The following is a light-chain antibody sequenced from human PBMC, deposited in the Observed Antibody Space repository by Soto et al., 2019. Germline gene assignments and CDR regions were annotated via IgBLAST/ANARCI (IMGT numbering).Light chain of an antibody. CDR1: QSVCSRC. J-gene: IGKJ1*01. V-gene: IGKV3-20*01. CDR3: QHYGTTPWT. CDR2: GAS. Sequence: EIVLTQSPGTLSLSPGERVTLSCRASQSVCSRCLAWYQQKPGQSPRLLIYGASSRATGIPDRFSGSGSGTDFTLTISRLEPEDFAVYYCQHYGTTPWTLGQGTKVGIK.